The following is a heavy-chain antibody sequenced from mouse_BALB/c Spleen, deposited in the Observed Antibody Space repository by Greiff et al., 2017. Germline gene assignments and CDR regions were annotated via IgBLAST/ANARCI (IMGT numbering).Heavy chain of an antibody. V-gene: IGHV1-9*01. CDR3: ATSLLRLPWYFDV. CDR1: GYTFSSYW. CDR2: ILPGSGST. D-gene: IGHD1-2*01. Sequence: QVQLKQSGAELMKPGASVKISCKATGYTFSSYWIEWVKQRPGHGLEWIGEILPGSGSTNYNEKFKGKATFTADTSSNTAYMQLSSLTSEDSAVYYCATSLLRLPWYFDVWGAGTTVTVSS. J-gene: IGHJ1*01.